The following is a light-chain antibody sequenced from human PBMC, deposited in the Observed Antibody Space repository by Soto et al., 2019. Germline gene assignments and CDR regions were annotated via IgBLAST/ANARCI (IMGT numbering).Light chain of an antibody. J-gene: IGLJ3*02. CDR1: TGAVTSGHY. V-gene: IGLV7-46*01. CDR3: LLTYSGARV. Sequence: QAVVTQESSLTVSPGGTVTLTCGSTTGAVTSGHYTYWLQQKPGQAPRTLLFDTNNRQSWTPARFSGSLLGGKAALTLSGAQPEDEADYYCLLTYSGARVFGGGTQLPVL. CDR2: DTN.